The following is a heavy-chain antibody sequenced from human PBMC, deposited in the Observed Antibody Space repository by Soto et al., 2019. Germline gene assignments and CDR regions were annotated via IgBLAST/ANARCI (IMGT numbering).Heavy chain of an antibody. V-gene: IGHV3-48*03. J-gene: IGHJ3*02. Sequence: PGGSLSLSCVASGFYFRSYEMNLVRQAPGKGLEWVSNIRANDESIYYADSVKGRVSVSRDNAKNSLFLEINSLRVDDTAVYYCARETLRDAIDIWGQGTMVTVSS. CDR3: ARETLRDAIDI. CDR1: GFYFRSYE. CDR2: IRANDESI.